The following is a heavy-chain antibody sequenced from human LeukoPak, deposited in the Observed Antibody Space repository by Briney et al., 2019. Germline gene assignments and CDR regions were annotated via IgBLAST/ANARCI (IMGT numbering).Heavy chain of an antibody. Sequence: GGSLRLSCAASGFTFSSYDIAWVRQAPGKGLEWVSGISDSGGSIHYADSVKGRFTISRDNSKNTLYLQMHSLRAEDTAVYYCAKYGTYGDYPFDYWGQGTLVTVSS. CDR1: GFTFSSYD. J-gene: IGHJ4*02. V-gene: IGHV3-23*01. CDR2: ISDSGGSI. D-gene: IGHD4-17*01. CDR3: AKYGTYGDYPFDY.